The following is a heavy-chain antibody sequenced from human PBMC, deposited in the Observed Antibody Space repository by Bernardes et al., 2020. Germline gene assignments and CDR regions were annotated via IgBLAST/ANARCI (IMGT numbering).Heavy chain of an antibody. CDR1: GGSISSGDYY. V-gene: IGHV4-30-4*01. D-gene: IGHD4-17*01. CDR3: ARDTRDSGDYIFDY. Sequence: SETLSLTCTVSGGSISSGDYYWSWIRQPPGKGLDWIGYIYYSGSTYYNPSLKSPVTISVDTSKNQFSLKLSSVTAADTAVYYCARDTRDSGDYIFDYWGQGTLVTVSS. J-gene: IGHJ4*02. CDR2: IYYSGST.